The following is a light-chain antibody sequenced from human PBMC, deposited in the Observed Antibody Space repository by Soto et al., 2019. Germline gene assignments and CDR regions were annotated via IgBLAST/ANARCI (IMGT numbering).Light chain of an antibody. J-gene: IGLJ1*01. CDR1: SSNIGAGYD. V-gene: IGLV1-40*01. CDR2: GNS. Sequence: QSVLTQPPSVSGAPGQRVTISCTGRSSNIGAGYDVRWYQQLPGTAPKLLIYGNSNRPSGVPDRFSDSKSGSSASLAITGLQAEDEADYYCQSYDSSLSVHYVFGTGTKVTVL. CDR3: QSYDSSLSVHYV.